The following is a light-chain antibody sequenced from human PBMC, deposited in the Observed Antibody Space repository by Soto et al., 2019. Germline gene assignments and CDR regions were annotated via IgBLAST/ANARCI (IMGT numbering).Light chain of an antibody. Sequence: ETVMTQSPVTLSVSPGDTATLSCRASQRVNTKLAWYQQKPGQAPRLLISGATARAPGIPARFSSSGSGTEFTLTISSLQSEDFATYHCQQFNTYPFTFGGGTKVDI. CDR2: GAT. J-gene: IGKJ4*01. CDR1: QRVNTK. V-gene: IGKV3-15*01. CDR3: QQFNTYPFT.